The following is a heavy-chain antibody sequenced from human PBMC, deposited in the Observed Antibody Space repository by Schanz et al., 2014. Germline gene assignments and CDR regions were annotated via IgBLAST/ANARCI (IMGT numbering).Heavy chain of an antibody. D-gene: IGHD3-9*01. CDR1: GFTFSDAW. V-gene: IGHV3-23*04. CDR2: LSEGGGGT. Sequence: EVQLVESGGGLVKPGGFLRLSCAASGFTFSDAWMSWVRQAPGKGLEWVSALSEGGGGTHYADSVRGRFTISSDSSKNTLYLQMSSLRSDDTAVYYCAKAADWPVTRFDPWGQGTLVTVSS. J-gene: IGHJ5*02. CDR3: AKAADWPVTRFDP.